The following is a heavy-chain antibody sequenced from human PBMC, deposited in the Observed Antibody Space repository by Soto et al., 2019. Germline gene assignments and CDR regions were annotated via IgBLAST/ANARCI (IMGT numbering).Heavy chain of an antibody. Sequence: PGESLKISCAASGFTFSSYAMSWVRQAPGKGLEWVSAISGSGGSTYYADSVKGRFTISRDNSKNTLYLQMNSLRAEDTAVYYCARGYSSRWSSFDYWGQGTLVTGS. D-gene: IGHD6-13*01. CDR2: ISGSGGST. CDR1: GFTFSSYA. J-gene: IGHJ4*02. CDR3: ARGYSSRWSSFDY. V-gene: IGHV3-23*01.